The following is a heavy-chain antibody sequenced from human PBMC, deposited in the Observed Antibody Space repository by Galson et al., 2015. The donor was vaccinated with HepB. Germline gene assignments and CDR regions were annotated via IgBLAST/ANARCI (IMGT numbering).Heavy chain of an antibody. J-gene: IGHJ6*02. V-gene: IGHV4-61*02. CDR3: ARGVLLWSGPGGLDI. CDR2: IYSSGIT. CDR1: GGSITSSNYC. D-gene: IGHD3-10*01. Sequence: VSGGSITSSNYCWTWIRQPAGKGLEWIGRIYSSGITNYHPSLKSRVTISVDTSKKQLSLKLTSVTAADTAVYYCARGVLLWSGPGGLDIWGQGTTVTISS.